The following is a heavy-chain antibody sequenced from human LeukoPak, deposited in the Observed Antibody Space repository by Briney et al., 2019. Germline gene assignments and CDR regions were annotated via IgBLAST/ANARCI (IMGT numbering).Heavy chain of an antibody. J-gene: IGHJ6*02. D-gene: IGHD3-9*01. CDR3: AKDMEDILTGYYSDDYYYGMDV. CDR2: ISGSGGST. CDR1: GFTFSSYA. Sequence: GGSLRLSCAASGFTFSSYAMSWVRQAPGKGLEWVSAISGSGGSTYYADSVKGRFTISRDNSKNTLYLQMNSLRAEDTAVYYCAKDMEDILTGYYSDDYYYGMDVWGQGTTVTVSS. V-gene: IGHV3-23*01.